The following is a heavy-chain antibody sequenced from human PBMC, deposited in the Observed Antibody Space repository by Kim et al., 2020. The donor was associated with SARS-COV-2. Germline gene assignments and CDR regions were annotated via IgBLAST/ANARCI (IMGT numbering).Heavy chain of an antibody. V-gene: IGHV3-15*01. CDR3: TTKGD. CDR2: KADGGTI. Sequence: KADGGTIDYAATVKGRFTISRDDSKNTLFRQMNSLKTEDTGVYYCTTKGDWGQGTLVTVSS. J-gene: IGHJ4*02.